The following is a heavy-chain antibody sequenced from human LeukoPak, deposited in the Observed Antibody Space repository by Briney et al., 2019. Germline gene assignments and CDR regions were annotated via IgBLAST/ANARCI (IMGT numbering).Heavy chain of an antibody. CDR3: GKGRERDYNCLDP. Sequence: GGALRLSWAASGFSFSGYGIDWVRQAPGKGLEWGAFIRNDGTESNTDCVKGRFTISKDNSRSQLFLQMNSLGAEDTAAYSCGKGRERDYNCLDPWGQGTLVTVSS. D-gene: IGHD5-24*01. J-gene: IGHJ5*02. CDR1: GFSFSGYG. CDR2: IRNDGTE. V-gene: IGHV3-30*02.